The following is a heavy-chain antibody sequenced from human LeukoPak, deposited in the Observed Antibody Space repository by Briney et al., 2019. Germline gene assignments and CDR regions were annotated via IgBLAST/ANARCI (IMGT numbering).Heavy chain of an antibody. V-gene: IGHV3-48*03. CDR3: ASSQRRPRQDYYYYMDV. CDR1: GFTFSSYE. J-gene: IGHJ6*03. D-gene: IGHD5-18*01. Sequence: GGSLRLSCAASGFTFSSYEMNWVRQAPGKGLEWVSYISSSGSTIYYADSVKGRFTISRDNSKNTLYLQMNSLRAEDTAVYYCASSQRRPRQDYYYYMDVWGKGTTVTISS. CDR2: ISSSGSTI.